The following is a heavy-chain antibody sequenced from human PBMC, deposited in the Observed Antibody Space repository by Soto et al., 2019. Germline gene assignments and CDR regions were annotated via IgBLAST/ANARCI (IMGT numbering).Heavy chain of an antibody. CDR1: GYTFTSYD. V-gene: IGHV1-8*01. D-gene: IGHD2-15*01. J-gene: IGHJ5*02. CDR3: ARGWYCSGGSCYHGWFDP. Sequence: ASVKVSCKASGYTFTSYDINWVRQATGQGLEWMGWMNPNSGNTGYAQKFQGRVTMTRNTSISTAYMELSSLRSEDTAVYYCARGWYCSGGSCYHGWFDPWGQGTLVTVSS. CDR2: MNPNSGNT.